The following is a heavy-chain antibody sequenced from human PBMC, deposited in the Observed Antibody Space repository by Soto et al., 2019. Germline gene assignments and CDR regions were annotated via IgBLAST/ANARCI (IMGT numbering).Heavy chain of an antibody. Sequence: QVQLQESGPGLVKPSETLSLTCTVSGGSISSYYWSWIRQPPGKGLEWIGYIYYSGSTNYNPSLKSRVTISVDPSKNQFSLKLSSVTAADTAVYYCARRDGSGWQVGYMDVWGKGTTVTVSS. CDR2: IYYSGST. V-gene: IGHV4-59*08. J-gene: IGHJ6*03. CDR1: GGSISSYY. CDR3: ARRDGSGWQVGYMDV. D-gene: IGHD6-19*01.